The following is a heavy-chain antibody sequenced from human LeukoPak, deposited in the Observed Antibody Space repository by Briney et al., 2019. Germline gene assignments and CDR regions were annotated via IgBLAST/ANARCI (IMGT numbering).Heavy chain of an antibody. CDR3: ARWAYSSGWTDY. CDR2: IYPGDSDT. J-gene: IGHJ4*02. Sequence: RGESLKISCKGSGYNFTNYWIGWVRQMPGKGLEWMGIIYPGDSDTRYSPSFQGQVTISADKSISTAYLQWGSLKASDTAMYYCARWAYSSGWTDYWGRGTLVTVSS. V-gene: IGHV5-51*01. D-gene: IGHD6-19*01. CDR1: GYNFTNYW.